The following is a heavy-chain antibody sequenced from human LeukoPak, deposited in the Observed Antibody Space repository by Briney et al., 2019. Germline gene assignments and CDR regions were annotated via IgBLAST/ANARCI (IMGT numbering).Heavy chain of an antibody. CDR3: ARVYSSSSPYFDY. V-gene: IGHV3-74*01. J-gene: IGHJ4*02. Sequence: GGSLRLSCAASGFTFSYTWMHWVRQAPGEGLVWVSRIRSDGSDTRYAESVKGRFTISRDNAKNTLYLQMGSLRAEDMAVYYCARVYSSSSPYFDYWGQGTLVTVSS. CDR2: IRSDGSDT. CDR1: GFTFSYTW. D-gene: IGHD6-6*01.